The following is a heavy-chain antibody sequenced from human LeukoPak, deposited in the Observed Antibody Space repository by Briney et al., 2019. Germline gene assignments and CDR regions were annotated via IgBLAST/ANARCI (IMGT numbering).Heavy chain of an antibody. D-gene: IGHD4-23*01. CDR1: GYTFTSYD. V-gene: IGHV1-8*01. CDR2: MNPNSGNT. J-gene: IGHJ5*02. CDR3: ARDYGGNSGWFDP. Sequence: ASVKVSCKASGYTFTSYDLNWVRQATGQGLEWIGWMNPNSGNTGYAQKFQGRVTLTRSTSISTAYMELRSLTPEDTAVYYCARDYGGNSGWFDPWGQGTLVTVS.